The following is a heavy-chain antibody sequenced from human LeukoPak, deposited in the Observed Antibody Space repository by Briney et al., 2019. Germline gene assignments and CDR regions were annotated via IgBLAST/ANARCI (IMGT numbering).Heavy chain of an antibody. CDR1: GYSFSSYW. CDR3: ARQLYHGYYFDY. D-gene: IGHD2/OR15-2a*01. V-gene: IGHV5-51*01. CDR2: IYPGDSDT. Sequence: GESLMISCKGSGYSFSSYWIGWVRQMPGKGLEWMGIIYPGDSDTRYSPSFQGLVTISADKSISTAYLQWSSLRASDTAMYYCARQLYHGYYFDYWGQGTLVTVSS. J-gene: IGHJ4*02.